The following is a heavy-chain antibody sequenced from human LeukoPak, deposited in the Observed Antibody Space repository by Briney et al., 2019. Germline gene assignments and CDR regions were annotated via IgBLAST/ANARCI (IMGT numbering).Heavy chain of an antibody. CDR3: ATDRKVGTWDPRFDY. CDR1: GFPFTNYW. Sequence: GGSLRLSCAASGFPFTNYWMIWVRQAPGKRPEWVGNINQGGSEKNYVDSVKGRFSISRDNAKTSLYLQMNSLRGEDTAVYYCATDRKVGTWDPRFDYWGQGALVTVSS. V-gene: IGHV3-7*01. CDR2: INQGGSEK. D-gene: IGHD4-23*01. J-gene: IGHJ4*02.